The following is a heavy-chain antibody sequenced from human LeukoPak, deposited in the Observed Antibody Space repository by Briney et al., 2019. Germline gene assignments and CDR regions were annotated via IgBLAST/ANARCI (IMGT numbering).Heavy chain of an antibody. CDR1: GGSFSGYY. V-gene: IGHV4-34*01. CDR3: ARGRRYYYYYYMDV. Sequence: TSETLSLTCAVYGGSFSGYYWSWIRQPPGKGLEWIGEINHSGSTNYNPSPKSRVTISVDTSKNQFSLKLSSVTAADTAVHYCARGRRYYYYYYMDVWGKGTTVTVSS. J-gene: IGHJ6*03. CDR2: INHSGST.